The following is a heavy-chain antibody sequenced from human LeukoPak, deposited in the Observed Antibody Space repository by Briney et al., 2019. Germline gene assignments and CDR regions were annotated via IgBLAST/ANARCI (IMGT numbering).Heavy chain of an antibody. J-gene: IGHJ5*02. CDR1: GGSISSGDYY. CDR2: IYYSGST. CDR3: ASLYGSGSYYTLNWFDP. V-gene: IGHV4-30-4*01. D-gene: IGHD3-10*01. Sequence: SETLSLTCTVSGGSISSGDYYWSWIRQPPGTGLEWIGYIYYSGSTYYNPSLKSRVTISVDTSKNQFSLKLSSVTAADTAVYYCASLYGSGSYYTLNWFDPWGQGTLVTVSS.